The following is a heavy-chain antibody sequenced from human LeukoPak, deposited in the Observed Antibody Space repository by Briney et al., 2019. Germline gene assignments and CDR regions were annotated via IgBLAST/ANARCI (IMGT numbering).Heavy chain of an antibody. CDR1: GRSFSGYY. Sequence: SETLSLTCAVYGRSFSGYYWSWIRQPPGKGLEWIGEINHSGSTNYNPSLKSRVTISVDTSKNQFSLKLSSVTAADTAVYYCAIGRVILTGYRYFDYWGQGTLVTVSS. D-gene: IGHD3-9*01. CDR2: INHSGST. J-gene: IGHJ4*02. CDR3: AIGRVILTGYRYFDY. V-gene: IGHV4-34*01.